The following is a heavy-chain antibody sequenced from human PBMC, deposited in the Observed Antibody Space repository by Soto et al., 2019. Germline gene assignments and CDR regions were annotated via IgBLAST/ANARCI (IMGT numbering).Heavy chain of an antibody. CDR1: GVTISSYY. CDR2: IYYSGST. Sequence: SETLSPTCTVSGVTISSYYWSWIRQPPGKGLEWIGYIYYSGSTNYNPSLKSRVTISVDTSKNQFSLKLSSVTAADTAVYYCARIHGPSGNYDLDYWGQGTLVTVSS. J-gene: IGHJ4*02. CDR3: ARIHGPSGNYDLDY. D-gene: IGHD5-12*01. V-gene: IGHV4-59*01.